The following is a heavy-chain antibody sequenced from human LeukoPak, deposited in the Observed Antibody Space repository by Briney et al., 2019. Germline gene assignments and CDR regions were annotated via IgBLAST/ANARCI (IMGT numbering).Heavy chain of an antibody. CDR1: GFTFSSYW. V-gene: IGHV3-74*01. D-gene: IGHD4-17*01. CDR2: INSDGSTT. Sequence: GGSLRLSCAASGFTFSSYWMHWVRQAPGKGLVWVSRINSDGSTTSYADSVKGRFTISRDNAKNTLYLQMSSLRAEDTAVYHCARARDYGDYVNWFDPWGQGTLVTVSS. J-gene: IGHJ5*02. CDR3: ARARDYGDYVNWFDP.